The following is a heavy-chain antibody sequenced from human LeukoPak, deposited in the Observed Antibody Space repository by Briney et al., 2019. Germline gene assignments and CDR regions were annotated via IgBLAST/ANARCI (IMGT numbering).Heavy chain of an antibody. CDR1: GFTFSSYA. V-gene: IGHV3-23*01. Sequence: GGSLRLSCAASGFTFSSYAMSWVRQAPGQGLEWVSAISGSGGSTYYADSVKGRFTISRDNSKNTLYLQMNSLRAEDTAVYYCAKDRVPMVRGNAGMDVWGQGTTVTVSS. CDR2: ISGSGGST. D-gene: IGHD3-10*01. J-gene: IGHJ6*02. CDR3: AKDRVPMVRGNAGMDV.